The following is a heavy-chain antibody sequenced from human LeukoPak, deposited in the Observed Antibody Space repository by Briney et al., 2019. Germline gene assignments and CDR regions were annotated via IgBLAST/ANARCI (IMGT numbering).Heavy chain of an antibody. CDR1: GFTFSSYS. V-gene: IGHV3-21*01. J-gene: IGHJ4*02. D-gene: IGHD1-26*01. CDR2: ISSSSSYI. CDR3: ARERGGAPDY. Sequence: GGCLRLSCAASGFTFSSYSMNWVRPARGRGVAWVSSISSSSSYIYYADSVKGRFTISRDNAKNSLYLQMNSLRAEDTAVYYCARERGGAPDYWGQGTLVTVSS.